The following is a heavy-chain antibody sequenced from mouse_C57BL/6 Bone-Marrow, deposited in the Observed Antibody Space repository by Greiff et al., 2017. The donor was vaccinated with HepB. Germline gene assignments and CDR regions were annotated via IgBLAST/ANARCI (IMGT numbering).Heavy chain of an antibody. V-gene: IGHV1-18*01. CDR3: SKGSYYSNWYYDV. J-gene: IGHJ1*03. Sequence: VQLQQSGPELVKPGASVKIPCKASGYTFTDYNMDWVKQSHGKSLEWIGDINPNNGGTIYNQKFKGKATLTVDKSSSTAYMELRSLTSEDTSVYYCSKGSYYSNWYYDVGGTGTTATVSS. CDR2: INPNNGGT. CDR1: GYTFTDYN. D-gene: IGHD2-5*01.